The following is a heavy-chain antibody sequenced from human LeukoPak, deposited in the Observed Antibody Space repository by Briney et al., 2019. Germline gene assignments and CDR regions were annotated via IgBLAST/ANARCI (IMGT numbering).Heavy chain of an antibody. CDR2: IYHSGST. CDR3: ARTYSSSWSLHYYYYYGMDV. D-gene: IGHD6-13*01. Sequence: KTSETLSLTCAVSGGSISSSNWWSWVRQPPGKGLEWIGEIYHSGSTNYNPSLKSRVTISVDKSKNQFSLKLSSVTAADTAVYYCARTYSSSWSLHYYYYYGMDVWGQGTTVTVSS. J-gene: IGHJ6*02. V-gene: IGHV4-4*02. CDR1: GGSISSSNW.